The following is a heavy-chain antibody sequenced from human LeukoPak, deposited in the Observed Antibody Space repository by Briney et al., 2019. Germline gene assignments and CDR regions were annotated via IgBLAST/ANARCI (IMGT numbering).Heavy chain of an antibody. CDR2: INHSVTT. V-gene: IGHV4-34*10. D-gene: IGHD3-10*01. J-gene: IGHJ6*03. Sequence: SETLSLTCAVYGGSFSGYSWTWIRQPPGKGLEWIGEINHSVTTNYNPSLKSRGAISLDSSKKQFYLNLSSVTAADTAVYYCARTTMVRGTYYMDVWGKGTTVTVSS. CDR3: ARTTMVRGTYYMDV. CDR1: GGSFSGYS.